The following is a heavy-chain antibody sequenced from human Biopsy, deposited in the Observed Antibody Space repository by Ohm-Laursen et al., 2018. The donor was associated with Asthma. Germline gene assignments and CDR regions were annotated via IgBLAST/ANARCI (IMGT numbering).Heavy chain of an antibody. J-gene: IGHJ6*02. V-gene: IGHV3-30*03. CDR2: IAWDGINS. D-gene: IGHD2-21*01. CDR1: GFTFSTYG. Sequence: SLRLSCAASGFTFSTYGMHWVRQAPGKGLEWVAFIAWDGINSYYADSVKGRFTISRDNSRNTLYLQKNSLRADDTAVYYCARAGESDLVGGLDVLGQGTTVIVS. CDR3: ARAGESDLVGGLDV.